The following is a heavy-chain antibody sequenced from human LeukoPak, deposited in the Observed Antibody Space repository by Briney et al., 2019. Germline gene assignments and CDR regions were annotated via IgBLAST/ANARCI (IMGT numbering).Heavy chain of an antibody. CDR1: GFTVSDNY. D-gene: IGHD6-13*01. Sequence: GGSLRLSCAASGFTVSDNYMSWVRQAPGKGLEWVAVMYSRGDTYYANSVKGRFTFSRDISKNTLYLQMNGLRTEDTAMYYCARDAPQVPAAGVLASWGQGTLVTVSS. CDR2: MYSRGDT. V-gene: IGHV3-53*01. J-gene: IGHJ5*02. CDR3: ARDAPQVPAAGVLAS.